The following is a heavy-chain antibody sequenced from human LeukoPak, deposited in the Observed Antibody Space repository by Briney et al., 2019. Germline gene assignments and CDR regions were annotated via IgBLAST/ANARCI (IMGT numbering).Heavy chain of an antibody. CDR3: VRERSVKARQEGGHRYYFYMDV. Sequence: AGGSLRLSCAASGFTVSTNYMSWVRQAPGKGLEWVSSISGGSRSIYYADSVKGRFTTSRDNAKDSLSLQMNSLRAEDTGVYYCVRERSVKARQEGGHRYYFYMDVWGNGTTVTVSS. J-gene: IGHJ6*03. D-gene: IGHD6-6*01. V-gene: IGHV3-21*04. CDR1: GFTVSTNY. CDR2: ISGGSRSI.